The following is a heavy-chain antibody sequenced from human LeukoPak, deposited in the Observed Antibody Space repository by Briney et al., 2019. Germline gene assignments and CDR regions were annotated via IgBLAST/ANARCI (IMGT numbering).Heavy chain of an antibody. CDR3: ASWRAHELYCSGGSCYSGREYYFDY. V-gene: IGHV4-39*01. CDR2: IYYSGST. J-gene: IGHJ4*02. Sequence: PSETLSLTCTVSGGSISSSSYYWGWIRQPPGKGLEWIGSIYYSGSTCYNPSLKSRVTISVDTSKNQFSLKLSSVTAADTAVYYCASWRAHELYCSGGSCYSGREYYFDYWGQGTLVTVSS. CDR1: GGSISSSSYY. D-gene: IGHD2-15*01.